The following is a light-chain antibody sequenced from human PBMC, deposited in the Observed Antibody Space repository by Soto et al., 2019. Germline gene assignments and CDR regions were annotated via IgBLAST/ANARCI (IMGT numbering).Light chain of an antibody. CDR1: QSVSSN. CDR2: GAS. CDR3: QQYNSWPPLT. Sequence: EIVMTQSPATLSVSPGERATLSCRASQSVSSNLAWYQQKPGQAPRLLIYGASTRATGIPARFSGSGSGTEFTLTISSLQSEDFAVCCCQQYNSWPPLTFGGGTKVEIK. J-gene: IGKJ4*01. V-gene: IGKV3-15*01.